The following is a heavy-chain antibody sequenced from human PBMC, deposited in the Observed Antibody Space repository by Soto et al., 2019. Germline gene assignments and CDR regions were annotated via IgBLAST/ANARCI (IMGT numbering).Heavy chain of an antibody. D-gene: IGHD1-26*01. CDR3: ARGGRGAFDL. V-gene: IGHV3-74*01. J-gene: IGHJ3*01. CDR2: IHSDGSST. CDR1: GFTFSYYW. Sequence: EVQLVESGGGLVQPGESLRLSCAASGFTFSYYWMHWVRQAPGKGLVWVSRIHSDGSSTTYADSVKGRFTISRDNARNTLYLQVNSLRAEDTAVYYCARGGRGAFDLWGQGTVLTVSS.